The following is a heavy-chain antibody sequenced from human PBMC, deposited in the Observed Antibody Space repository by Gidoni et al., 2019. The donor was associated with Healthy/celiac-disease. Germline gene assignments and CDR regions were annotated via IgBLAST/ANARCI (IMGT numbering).Heavy chain of an antibody. Sequence: EVQLVESGGGLVQPGGSLRLSCAASRFTFSSYWMHWVRQAPGKGLVWVSRINSDGSSTSYADSVKGRFTISRDNAKNTLYLQMNSLRAEDTAVYYCARAGSSWSHLPYYYYGMDVWGQGTTVTVSS. CDR1: RFTFSSYW. J-gene: IGHJ6*02. V-gene: IGHV3-74*01. CDR3: ARAGSSWSHLPYYYYGMDV. D-gene: IGHD6-13*01. CDR2: INSDGSST.